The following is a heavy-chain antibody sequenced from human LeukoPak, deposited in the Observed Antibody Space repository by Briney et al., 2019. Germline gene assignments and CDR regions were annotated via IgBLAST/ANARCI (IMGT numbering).Heavy chain of an antibody. CDR3: AKVRSSGSYYFDY. Sequence: GGSLRLSCAASGFTFSSYVMTWVRQAPGKGLEWVSAISGSGLSTFYADSVKGRFTISIDNSKNTLYLQMNSLRAEDTAVYYCAKVRSSGSYYFDYWGQGTLVTVSS. D-gene: IGHD3-10*01. CDR1: GFTFSSYV. V-gene: IGHV3-23*01. CDR2: ISGSGLST. J-gene: IGHJ4*02.